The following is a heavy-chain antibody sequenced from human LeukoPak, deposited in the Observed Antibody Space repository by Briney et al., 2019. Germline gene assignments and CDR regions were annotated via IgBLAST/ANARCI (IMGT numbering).Heavy chain of an antibody. D-gene: IGHD4-17*01. CDR3: ARWVYGDYDS. CDR1: TFTFSSYA. J-gene: IGHJ5*01. CDR2: ISAGADST. V-gene: IGHV3-23*01. Sequence: PGGSLRLSCAASTFTFSSYAMSWVPQSPGKRLEWVSAISAGADSTYYADSVQGRFTISRDNSKNTLFLQMSGLRAEETAVYFCARWVYGDYDSWGQGTLVTVSS.